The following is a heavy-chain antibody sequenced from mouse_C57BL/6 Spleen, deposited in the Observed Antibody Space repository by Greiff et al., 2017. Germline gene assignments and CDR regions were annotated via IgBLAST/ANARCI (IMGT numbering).Heavy chain of an antibody. J-gene: IGHJ2*01. CDR3: ARGAQATFFDY. Sequence: EVKLMESGGGLVKPGGSLKLSCAASGFTFSSYAMSWVRQTPEKRLEWVATISDGGSYTYYPDNVKGRFTISRDNAKNNLYLQMSHLKSEDTAMYYCARGAQATFFDYWGQGTTLTVSS. CDR1: GFTFSSYA. D-gene: IGHD3-2*02. CDR2: ISDGGSYT. V-gene: IGHV5-4*03.